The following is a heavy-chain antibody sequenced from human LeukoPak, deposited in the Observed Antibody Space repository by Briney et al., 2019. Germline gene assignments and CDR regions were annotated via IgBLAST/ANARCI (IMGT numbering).Heavy chain of an antibody. Sequence: ASVKVSCKASGYTFTSYGISWVRQAPGQGLEWMGWISAYNGNTNYAQKFQGRVTMTRDTSISTAYMELSRLRSDDTAVYYCARNDRGPKDYYYYMDVWGKGTTVTVSS. CDR1: GYTFTSYG. J-gene: IGHJ6*03. V-gene: IGHV1-18*01. D-gene: IGHD1-1*01. CDR3: ARNDRGPKDYYYYMDV. CDR2: ISAYNGNT.